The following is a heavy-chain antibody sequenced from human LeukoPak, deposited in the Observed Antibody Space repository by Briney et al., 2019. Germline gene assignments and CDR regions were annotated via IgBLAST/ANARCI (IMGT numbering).Heavy chain of an antibody. V-gene: IGHV4-38-2*02. CDR3: XXCASGTXYDFWXGYYIGAFDI. CDR2: IYHSGRT. D-gene: IGHD3-3*01. CDR1: GYSISSGYY. J-gene: IGHJ3*02. Sequence: PSETLXLTCTVSGYSISSGYYWGWIRQPPGEGLEWIGSIYHSGRTYYNPSLKSRVTIAVDTSKTQFSLKLSSVTAADTAVYYXXXCASGTXYDFWXGYYIGAFDIWGQGTMVTVSS.